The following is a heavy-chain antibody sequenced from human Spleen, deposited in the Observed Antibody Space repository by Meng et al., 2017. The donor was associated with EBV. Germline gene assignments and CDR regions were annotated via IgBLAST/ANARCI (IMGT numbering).Heavy chain of an antibody. CDR2: IYWDDNK. Sequence: QNTLEESGPTLLKPTQTLTLTCTFSGFSLSTSGEGVAWIRQPPGKALEWLGLIYWDDNKRYSPSLKSRLTITKDTSKNQVVLTMTNMDPVDTATYFCAHRLGYAASWVADYFDYWGEGTLVTVSS. CDR3: AHRLGYAASWVADYFDY. D-gene: IGHD2-2*01. CDR1: GFSLSTSGEG. J-gene: IGHJ4*02. V-gene: IGHV2-5*02.